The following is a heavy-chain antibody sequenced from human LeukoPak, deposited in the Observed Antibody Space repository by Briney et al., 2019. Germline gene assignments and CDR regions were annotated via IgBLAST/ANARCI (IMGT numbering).Heavy chain of an antibody. CDR2: IKQDGSEK. CDR3: ARTTTVRGVIIDQFDY. V-gene: IGHV3-7*01. Sequence: GGSLRLSCAASGFTFSSYWMSWVRQAPGKGLEWVANIKQDGSEKYYVDSVKGRFTISRDNAKNSLYLQMNSLRAEDTAVYYCARTTTVRGVIIDQFDYWGQGTLVTVSS. D-gene: IGHD3-10*01. CDR1: GFTFSSYW. J-gene: IGHJ4*02.